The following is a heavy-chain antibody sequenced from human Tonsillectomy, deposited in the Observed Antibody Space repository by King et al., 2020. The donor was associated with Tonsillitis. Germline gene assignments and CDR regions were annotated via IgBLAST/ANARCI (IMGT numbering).Heavy chain of an antibody. CDR2: INGSRGST. J-gene: IGHJ2*01. Sequence: VQLVESGGGLVQPGGSLRLSCAASGFTFSSYAMSWVRQAPGKGLEWVSTINGSRGSTYYADSVKGQFTISRDNSKNTLYLQMNSLRAEDTAIYYWGNATFGGYDFFFDLWSRGTLVTVFS. CDR1: GFTFSSYA. V-gene: IGHV3-23*04. CDR3: GNATFGGYDFFFDL. D-gene: IGHD5-12*01.